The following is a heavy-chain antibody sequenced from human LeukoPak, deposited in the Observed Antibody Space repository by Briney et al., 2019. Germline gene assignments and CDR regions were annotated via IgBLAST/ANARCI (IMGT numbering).Heavy chain of an antibody. D-gene: IGHD2-2*01. CDR2: IYYRGST. V-gene: IGHV4-59*01. CDR1: GGSISSYY. J-gene: IGHJ6*02. Sequence: PSETLSLTCTVSGGSISSYYWSWIRQPPGKGLEWIGYIYYRGSTNYNPSLKSRVTISVDTSKNQFSLKLSSVTAADTAVYYCAMAGYCSSTSCYLFPHYYYYYGMDVWGQGTTVTVSS. CDR3: AMAGYCSSTSCYLFPHYYYYYGMDV.